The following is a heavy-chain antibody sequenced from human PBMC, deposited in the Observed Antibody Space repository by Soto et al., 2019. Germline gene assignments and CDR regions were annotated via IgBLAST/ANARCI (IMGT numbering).Heavy chain of an antibody. CDR3: AREKFGDDFDY. CDR2: LWSDGGNK. Sequence: QVQLVESGGGVVQPGRSLRLSRVASGFTFSNYAMHWVRQAPGKGLEWMAMLWSDGGNKYYVDSVRGRFTISRDNSKNTLYLQMNSLSAEDTGIYYCAREKFGDDFDYWGQGTLLTVSS. J-gene: IGHJ4*02. CDR1: GFTFSNYA. V-gene: IGHV3-33*01. D-gene: IGHD2-21*02.